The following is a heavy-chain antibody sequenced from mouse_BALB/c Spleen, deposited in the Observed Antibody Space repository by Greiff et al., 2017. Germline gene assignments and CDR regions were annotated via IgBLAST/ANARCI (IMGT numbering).Heavy chain of an antibody. CDR1: GFTFSSYA. V-gene: IGHV5-9-4*01. J-gene: IGHJ3*01. CDR3: ARGESRTPFAY. CDR2: ISSGGSYT. Sequence: EVMLVESGGGLVKPGGSLKLSCAASGFTFSSYAMSWVRQSPEKRLEWVAEISSGGSYTYYPDTVTGRFTISRDNAKNTLYLEMSSLRSEDTAMYYCARGESRTPFAYWGQGTLVTVSA.